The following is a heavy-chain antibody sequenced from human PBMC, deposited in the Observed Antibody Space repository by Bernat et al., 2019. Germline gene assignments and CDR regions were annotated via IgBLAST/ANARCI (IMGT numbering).Heavy chain of an antibody. CDR1: GGTFSSYA. J-gene: IGHJ3*02. CDR2: IIPIFGTA. Sequence: QVQLVQSGAEVKKPGSSVKVSCKASGGTFSSYAISWVRQAPGPGLEWMGGIIPIFGTANYAQKFQGRVTITADESTSTAYMELSSLRSEDTAVYYCARDISRTTVTTPDGGAFDIWGQGTMVTVSS. CDR3: ARDISRTTVTTPDGGAFDI. D-gene: IGHD4-11*01. V-gene: IGHV1-69*01.